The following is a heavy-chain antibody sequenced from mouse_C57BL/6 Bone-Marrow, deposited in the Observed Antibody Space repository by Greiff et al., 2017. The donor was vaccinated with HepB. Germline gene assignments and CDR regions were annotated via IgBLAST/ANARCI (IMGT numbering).Heavy chain of an antibody. CDR2: IDPSDSYT. CDR3: ARAYYRRAMDY. D-gene: IGHD2-12*01. Sequence: QVQLQQSGAELVRPGTSVKLSCKASGYTFTSYWMHWVKQRPGQGLEWIGVIDPSDSYTNYNQKFKGKATLNVDTSYSTAYMQLSRLTSEDSAVYYGARAYYRRAMDYWGKGTSVTVSS. CDR1: GYTFTSYW. J-gene: IGHJ4*01. V-gene: IGHV1-59*01.